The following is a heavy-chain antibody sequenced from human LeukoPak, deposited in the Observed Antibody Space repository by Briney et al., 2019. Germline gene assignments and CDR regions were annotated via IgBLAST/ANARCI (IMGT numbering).Heavy chain of an antibody. D-gene: IGHD3-10*01. CDR3: ARERRRITMDY. CDR1: GFTVSSNY. Sequence: GGSLRLSCAASGFTVSSNYMSWVRQAPGKGLEWVSVIYSGGSTYYADSVKGRFTISRDNSKNTLYLQMNSLRAEDTAVYYCARERRRITMDYWGQGTLVTVSS. CDR2: IYSGGST. V-gene: IGHV3-53*01. J-gene: IGHJ4*02.